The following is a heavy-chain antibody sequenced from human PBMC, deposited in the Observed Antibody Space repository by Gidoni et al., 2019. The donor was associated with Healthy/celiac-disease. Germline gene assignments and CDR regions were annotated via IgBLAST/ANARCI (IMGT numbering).Heavy chain of an antibody. J-gene: IGHJ6*02. CDR3: ARDFNWNYVAGMDV. D-gene: IGHD1-7*01. V-gene: IGHV1-18*01. Sequence: EWMGWISAYNGNTNYAQKLQGRVTMTTDTSTSTAYMELRSLRSDDTAVYYCARDFNWNYVAGMDVWGQGTTVTVSS. CDR2: ISAYNGNT.